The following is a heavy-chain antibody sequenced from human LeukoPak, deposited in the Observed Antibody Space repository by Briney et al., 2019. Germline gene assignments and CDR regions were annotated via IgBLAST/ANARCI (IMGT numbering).Heavy chain of an antibody. CDR2: ISSSGITI. J-gene: IGHJ4*02. CDR1: GFTFSSYG. CDR3: ARDHYGSGDGSTFDY. V-gene: IGHV3-48*04. D-gene: IGHD3-10*01. Sequence: PGGSLRLSCAASGFTFSSYGMHWVRQAPGKGLEWVSYISSSGITIYYADSVKGRFTISRDNAKNSLYLQMNSLRGEDTAVYYCARDHYGSGDGSTFDYWGQGTLVTVSS.